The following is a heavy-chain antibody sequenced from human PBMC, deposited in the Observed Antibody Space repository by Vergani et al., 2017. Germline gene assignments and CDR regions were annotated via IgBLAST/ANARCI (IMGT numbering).Heavy chain of an antibody. D-gene: IGHD1-1*01. CDR1: GYTFTDYY. CDR3: AANLYNWNDVPKGGQFVY. CDR2: VDPEDGET. Sequence: EVQLVQSGAEVKKPGATVKISCKVSGYTFTDYYMHWVQQAPGKGLEWMGLVDPEDGETIYAEKFQGRVTITADTSTDTAYMELSSLRSEDTAVYYCAANLYNWNDVPKGGQFVYWGQGTLVTVSS. J-gene: IGHJ4*02. V-gene: IGHV1-69-2*01.